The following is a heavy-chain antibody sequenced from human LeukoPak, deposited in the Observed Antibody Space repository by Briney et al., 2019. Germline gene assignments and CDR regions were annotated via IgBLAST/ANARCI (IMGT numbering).Heavy chain of an antibody. Sequence: SGPTLVNPTPTLTLTCTFSGFSLSTDGMCVSWIRQSPGKTLESLARIDSAGDKYYKSSLKTRPTISKNTYKNQVVLTMTNMDAVDTATYYCARNRVSSGPSYDFDSWGQGTMVTVPS. J-gene: IGHJ4*02. CDR2: IDSAGDK. CDR3: ARNRVSSGPSYDFDS. V-gene: IGHV2-70*11. D-gene: IGHD3-22*01. CDR1: GFSLSTDGMC.